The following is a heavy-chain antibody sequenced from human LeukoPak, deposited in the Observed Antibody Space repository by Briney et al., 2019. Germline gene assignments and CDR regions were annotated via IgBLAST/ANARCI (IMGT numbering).Heavy chain of an antibody. V-gene: IGHV1-2*02. J-gene: IGHJ1*01. CDR2: IDPYTGNT. CDR3: AREYSASEH. Sequence: GASVKVSCKASRYTFTGYYMHWVRQAPGQGLEWMAWIDPYTGNTHYAQKFQGRITVTRDTSISTTYMELSWLTSDDTALYYCAREYSASEHWGQGTLVTVSS. D-gene: IGHD5-12*01. CDR1: RYTFTGYY.